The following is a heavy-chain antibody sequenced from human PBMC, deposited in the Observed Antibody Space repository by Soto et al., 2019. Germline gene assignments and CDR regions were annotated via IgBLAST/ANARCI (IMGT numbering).Heavy chain of an antibody. CDR2: IFYCGST. D-gene: IGHD2-15*01. V-gene: IGHV4-39*01. CDR3: ARHLTYCSAGSCYSDFPYYGMDV. J-gene: IGHJ6*02. CDR1: GGSISSSSYY. Sequence: SETLSLTCTVSGGSISSSSYYWGWIRQPPGKGLEWIGIIFYCGSTYYNPSLKSRVTISVDTSKNQFSLKLSSVTAADTAVYYCARHLTYCSAGSCYSDFPYYGMDVWGQGTTVTVSS.